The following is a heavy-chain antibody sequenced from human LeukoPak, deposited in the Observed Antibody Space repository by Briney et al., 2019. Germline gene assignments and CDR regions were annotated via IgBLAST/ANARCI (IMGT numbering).Heavy chain of an antibody. Sequence: TLSLTCTVSGGSISSGDYYWSWIRQPPGKGLEWIGYIYYSGSTYYNPSLKSRVTISVDTSKNQFSLKLSSVTAADTAVYYCARDARSGYYPTLDYWGQGTLVTVSS. CDR3: ARDARSGYYPTLDY. D-gene: IGHD3-22*01. CDR2: IYYSGST. V-gene: IGHV4-30-4*01. CDR1: GGSISSGDYY. J-gene: IGHJ4*02.